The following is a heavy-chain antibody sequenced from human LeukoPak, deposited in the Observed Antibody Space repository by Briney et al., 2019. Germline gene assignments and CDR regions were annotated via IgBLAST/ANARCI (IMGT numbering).Heavy chain of an antibody. CDR2: ISYDGRNQ. D-gene: IGHD3-22*01. CDR1: GFTFIDYG. J-gene: IGHJ1*01. Sequence: PGRSLRLSCAASGFTFIDYGMHWVRQAPGKGLEWVAVISYDGRNQYYTHSVRGRFTVSRDNSKNTLYLQMISLRAEDTAVYYCATYSSLNRREFQYWGQGTLLTVSS. CDR3: ATYSSLNRREFQY. V-gene: IGHV3-30*03.